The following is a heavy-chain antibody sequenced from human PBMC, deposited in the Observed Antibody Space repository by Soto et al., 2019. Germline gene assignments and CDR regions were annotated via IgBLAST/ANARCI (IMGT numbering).Heavy chain of an antibody. CDR2: ISGSGGST. V-gene: IGHV3-23*01. D-gene: IGHD1-26*01. Sequence: EVQLLESGGGLVQPGGSLRLSCAASGFTFSSYAMSWVRQAPGKGLEWVSTISGSGGSTYYADSVKGRFTISRDNTKNTRYLQMNRLRAEDTAVYYCAKERWEGYGMDGWGQGTTVTVSS. CDR1: GFTFSSYA. J-gene: IGHJ6*02. CDR3: AKERWEGYGMDG.